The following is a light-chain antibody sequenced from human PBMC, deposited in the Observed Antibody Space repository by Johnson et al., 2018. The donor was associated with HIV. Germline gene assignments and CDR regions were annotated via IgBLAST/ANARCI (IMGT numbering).Light chain of an antibody. Sequence: QSVLTQPPSVSAAPGQKVTISCSGSSSNIGNNYVSWYQQLPGTAPKPLIYENNKRPSGIPDRFSASKSATSATLGITGLKTGDEADYYFGAWYASLSAYVFGTGTKVTVL. CDR3: GAWYASLSAYV. J-gene: IGLJ1*01. CDR1: SSNIGNNY. V-gene: IGLV1-51*02. CDR2: ENN.